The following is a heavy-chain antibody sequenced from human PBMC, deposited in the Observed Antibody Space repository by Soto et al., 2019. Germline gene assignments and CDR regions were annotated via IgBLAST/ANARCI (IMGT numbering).Heavy chain of an antibody. CDR3: ARDAENSSGYYTHGYYGMDV. J-gene: IGHJ6*02. D-gene: IGHD3-22*01. CDR2: IYYSGST. Sequence: PSETLSLTCTVSGGSISSYYWSWIRQPPGKGLDWIGYIYYSGSTNYNPSLKSRVTISVDTSKNQFSLKLSSVTAADTAVYYCARDAENSSGYYTHGYYGMDVWGQGTTVTVSS. V-gene: IGHV4-59*01. CDR1: GGSISSYY.